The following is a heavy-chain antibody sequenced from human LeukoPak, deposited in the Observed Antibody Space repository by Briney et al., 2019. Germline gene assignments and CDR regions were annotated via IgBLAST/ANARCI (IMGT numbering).Heavy chain of an antibody. Sequence: SVKVSCKASGGTFSSYAISWVRQAPGQGLEWMGGIIPIFGTANYAQKFQGRVTITAGESTSTAYMELSSLRSEDTAVYYCASRASRSGSYYYYYYGMDVWGKGTTVTVSS. CDR3: ASRASRSGSYYYYYYGMDV. CDR1: GGTFSSYA. J-gene: IGHJ6*04. D-gene: IGHD3-10*01. V-gene: IGHV1-69*01. CDR2: IIPIFGTA.